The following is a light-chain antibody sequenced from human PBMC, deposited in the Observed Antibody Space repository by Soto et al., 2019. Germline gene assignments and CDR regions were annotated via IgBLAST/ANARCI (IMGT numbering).Light chain of an antibody. CDR3: QLYNNWPLT. Sequence: EIVMTQSPATLSVSPGERATLSCRASQSVSSNLAWYQQKPGQAPRLLIYDASTRATGIPARFSGSGSGTEFTLTISSLQSEDFAVYYCQLYNNWPLTFGGGTNVEIK. CDR1: QSVSSN. J-gene: IGKJ4*01. CDR2: DAS. V-gene: IGKV3-15*01.